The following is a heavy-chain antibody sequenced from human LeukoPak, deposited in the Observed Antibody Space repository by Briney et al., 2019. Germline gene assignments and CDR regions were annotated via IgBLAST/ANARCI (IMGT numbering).Heavy chain of an antibody. D-gene: IGHD2-15*01. V-gene: IGHV3-48*02. CDR1: GFTFSSYS. CDR3: AVGGSPGY. CDR2: ISSSGSTI. Sequence: PGGSLRLSCAASGFTFSSYSMNWVRQAPGKGLEWVSYISSSGSTIYYADSVKGRLTISRDNAKNSLYLQLSSLRDEDTAVYYCAVGGSPGYWGQGTLVTVSS. J-gene: IGHJ4*02.